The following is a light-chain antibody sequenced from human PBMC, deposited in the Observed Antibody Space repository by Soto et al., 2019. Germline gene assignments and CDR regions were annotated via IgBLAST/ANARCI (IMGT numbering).Light chain of an antibody. V-gene: IGKV4-1*01. Sequence: DIVMTQSPDSLAVSLGERATINCKSSQSVLYSSNNKNYLAWYQQKPGQPPKLLIYWASTRESGDPDRFSGSGSGTDFTLTISSLQAEDVAVYYCQQSYSTPLTFGGGTKVESK. CDR3: QQSYSTPLT. CDR2: WAS. J-gene: IGKJ4*01. CDR1: QSVLYSSNNKNY.